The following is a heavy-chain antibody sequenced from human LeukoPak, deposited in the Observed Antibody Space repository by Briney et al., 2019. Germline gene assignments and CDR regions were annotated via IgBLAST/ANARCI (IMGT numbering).Heavy chain of an antibody. CDR2: IKENGSDK. Sequence: GGSLRLSCAASGFTFSTYWMKWVRQAPGKGLEWVASIKENGSDKYYVDSVKGRFSISRDNAKNSLYLQMNSLRTEDTAVYYCAKGGHYNFDYWGQGTLVTVSS. V-gene: IGHV3-7*01. CDR1: GFTFSTYW. CDR3: AKGGHYNFDY. D-gene: IGHD4-11*01. J-gene: IGHJ4*02.